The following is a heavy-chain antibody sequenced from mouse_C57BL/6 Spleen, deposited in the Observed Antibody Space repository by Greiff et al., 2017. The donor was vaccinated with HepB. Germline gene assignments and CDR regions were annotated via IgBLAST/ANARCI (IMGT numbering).Heavy chain of an antibody. CDR1: GYTFTSYW. CDR2: IDPSDSYT. Sequence: QVQLQQPGAELVKPGASVKLSCKASGYTFTSYWMQWVKQRPGQGLEWIGEIDPSDSYTNYNQKFKGKATLTVDTSSSTAYMQLSSLTSEDSAVYYCALYDYEVLSFAYWGQGTLVTVSA. D-gene: IGHD2-4*01. J-gene: IGHJ3*01. CDR3: ALYDYEVLSFAY. V-gene: IGHV1-50*01.